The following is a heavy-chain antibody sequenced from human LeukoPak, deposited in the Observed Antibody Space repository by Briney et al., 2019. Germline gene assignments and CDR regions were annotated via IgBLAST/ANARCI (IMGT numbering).Heavy chain of an antibody. D-gene: IGHD3-3*01. J-gene: IGHJ5*02. CDR3: ARGGYDFWSGYYRYNWFDP. CDR1: DGSIGSYY. V-gene: IGHV4-59*12. Sequence: PSETLSLACTVSDGSIGSYYWSWIRQPPGKGLEWVGYIYYSGSTNYNPSLKSRVTISVDTSKNQFSLKLSSVTAADTAVYYCARGGYDFWSGYYRYNWFDPWGQGTLVTVSS. CDR2: IYYSGST.